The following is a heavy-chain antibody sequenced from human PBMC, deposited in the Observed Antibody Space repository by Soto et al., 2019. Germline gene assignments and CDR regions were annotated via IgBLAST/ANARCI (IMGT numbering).Heavy chain of an antibody. D-gene: IGHD1-7*01. V-gene: IGHV1-69*01. Sequence: TCAVSGGSISSGGYSWSWIRQPPGKGLEWMGGFNPIFGAPYYAQTFQGRVTITADESTGTVYMDLSSLRSEDTAVYYCAVGNSTTYNWFDPWGQGTLVTVSS. CDR1: GGSISSGG. CDR2: FNPIFGAP. J-gene: IGHJ5*02. CDR3: AVGNSTTYNWFDP.